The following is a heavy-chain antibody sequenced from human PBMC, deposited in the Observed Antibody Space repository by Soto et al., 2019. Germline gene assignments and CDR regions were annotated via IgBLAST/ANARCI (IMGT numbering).Heavy chain of an antibody. J-gene: IGHJ5*02. D-gene: IGHD3-22*01. Sequence: QVQLVQSGAEVKKPGSSVKVSCKASGGTFSSYAISWVRQAPGQGLEWMGGIITIFGTANYAQKFQGRVTITADESTSTAYMERSSLRSEDTAVYYCARIRDYDSSCYYYRHNWFDPCGQGTLVTVSS. CDR2: IITIFGTA. CDR1: GGTFSSYA. V-gene: IGHV1-69*01. CDR3: ARIRDYDSSCYYYRHNWFDP.